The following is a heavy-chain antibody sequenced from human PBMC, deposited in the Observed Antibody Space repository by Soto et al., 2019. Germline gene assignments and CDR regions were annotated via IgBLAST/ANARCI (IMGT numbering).Heavy chain of an antibody. J-gene: IGHJ6*02. V-gene: IGHV1-18*01. Sequence: QVQLVQSGAEVKKPGASVKVSCKASGYTFTSYGISWVRQAPGQGLEWMGWISAYNGNTNYAQKLQGRVTMTTDTSTSRDYMELRSLRSDDTAVYYCATDGGYGGNLRPDYYYYSGMDVWGHGTTVTVSS. CDR2: ISAYNGNT. CDR1: GYTFTSYG. D-gene: IGHD4-17*01. CDR3: ATDGGYGGNLRPDYYYYSGMDV.